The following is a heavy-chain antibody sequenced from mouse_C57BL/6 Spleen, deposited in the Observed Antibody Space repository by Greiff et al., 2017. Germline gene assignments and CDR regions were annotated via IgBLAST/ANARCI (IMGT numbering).Heavy chain of an antibody. CDR2: ISDGGSYT. Sequence: EVKLVESGGGLVKPGGSLKLSCAASGFTFSSYAMSWVRQTPEKRLEWVATISDGGSYTYYPDNVKGRFTISRDNAKNNLYLQMSHLKSEDTAMYYCARDGGERYYFDYWGQGTTLTVSS. CDR1: GFTFSSYA. J-gene: IGHJ2*01. CDR3: ARDGGERYYFDY. V-gene: IGHV5-4*01. D-gene: IGHD1-1*01.